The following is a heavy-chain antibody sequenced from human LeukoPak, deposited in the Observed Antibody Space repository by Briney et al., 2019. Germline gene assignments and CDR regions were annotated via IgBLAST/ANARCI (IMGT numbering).Heavy chain of an antibody. CDR3: ARLWFGELSRTDAFDI. J-gene: IGHJ3*02. D-gene: IGHD3-10*01. V-gene: IGHV3-21*01. CDR2: ISSSSSYI. Sequence: GGSLRLSCAASGFTFSSYGMHWVRQAPGKGLEWVSSISSSSSYIYYADSVKGRFTISRDNAKNSLYLQMNSLRAEDTAVYYCARLWFGELSRTDAFDIWGQGTMVTVSS. CDR1: GFTFSSYG.